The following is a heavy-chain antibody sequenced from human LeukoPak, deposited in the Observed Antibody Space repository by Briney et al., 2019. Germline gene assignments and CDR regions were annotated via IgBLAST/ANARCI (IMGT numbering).Heavy chain of an antibody. V-gene: IGHV3-21*01. D-gene: IGHD1-1*01. CDR2: ISSSSSYT. J-gene: IGHJ3*02. CDR3: TRHNINNWDSNAFDI. Sequence: PGGSLRLSCAASGFTFSSYSMNWVRQAPGKGLEWVSSISSSSSYTYYADSVKGRFTISRDNAKNSLYLQMNSLRAEDTAVYYCTRHNINNWDSNAFDIWGQGTMVTVSS. CDR1: GFTFSSYS.